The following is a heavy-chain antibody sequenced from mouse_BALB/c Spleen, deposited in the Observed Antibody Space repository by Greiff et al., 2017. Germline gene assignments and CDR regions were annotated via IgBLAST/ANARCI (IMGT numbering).Heavy chain of an antibody. V-gene: IGHV1S81*02. CDR3: ASDGDFDY. Sequence: LQESGAELVKPGASVKLSCKASGYNFTSYYMYWVKQRPGQGLEWIGEINPSNGGTNFNEKFKSKATLTVDKSSSTAYIQLSSLTSEDSAVYYCASDGDFDYWGQGTTLTVSS. D-gene: IGHD2-3*01. J-gene: IGHJ2*01. CDR2: INPSNGGT. CDR1: GYNFTSYY.